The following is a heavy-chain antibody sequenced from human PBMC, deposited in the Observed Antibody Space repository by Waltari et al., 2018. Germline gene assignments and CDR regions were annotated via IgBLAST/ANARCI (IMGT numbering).Heavy chain of an antibody. CDR2: INRGGMAT. CDR3: VSGMVRAVGFDF. D-gene: IGHD1-26*01. J-gene: IGHJ4*02. V-gene: IGHV3-74*01. Sequence: EVQLVESGGGLVQPGGSLRLSCAASGFSFSNHWFHWVRLDPGKGRVWVSYINRGGMATCYGYSSKRRFTISRDDAKNTLDLQMNSLSAEDTAVYYCVSGMVRAVGFDFWGQGTLVTVSS. CDR1: GFSFSNHW.